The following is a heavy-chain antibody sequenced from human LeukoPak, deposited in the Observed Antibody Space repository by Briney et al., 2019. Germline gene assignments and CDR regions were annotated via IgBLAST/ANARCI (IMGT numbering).Heavy chain of an antibody. CDR1: GYTFTSYG. CDR3: ARAGGSLLVRWAYYFDY. Sequence: ASVKVSCKASGYTFTSYGISWVRQAPGQGLEWMGWISAYNGNTNYAQKLQGRVTMTTDTSTSTAYMELRSLRSDDTAVHYCARAGGSLLVRWAYYFDYWGQGTLVTVSS. D-gene: IGHD4-23*01. V-gene: IGHV1-18*01. J-gene: IGHJ4*02. CDR2: ISAYNGNT.